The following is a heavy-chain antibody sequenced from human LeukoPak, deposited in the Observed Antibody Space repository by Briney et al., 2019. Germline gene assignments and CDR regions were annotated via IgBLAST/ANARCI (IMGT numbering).Heavy chain of an antibody. CDR1: GFTVSNNY. D-gene: IGHD3-16*02. V-gene: IGHV3-66*01. CDR2: IHSGGAT. Sequence: GGSLRLSCAVSGFTVSNNYMNWVRLAPGKRLKWVSIIHSGGATYYADSVKGRFTISRDNSKNTVYLQMNSLRAEDTAVYYCASSDYVWGTYRYSPIDYWGQGTLVTVSS. J-gene: IGHJ4*02. CDR3: ASSDYVWGTYRYSPIDY.